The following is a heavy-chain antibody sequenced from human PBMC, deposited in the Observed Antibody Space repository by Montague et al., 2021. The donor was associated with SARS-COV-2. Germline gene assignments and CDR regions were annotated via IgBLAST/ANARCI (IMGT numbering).Heavy chain of an antibody. CDR3: ASYRRGYSYDLSFDY. J-gene: IGHJ4*02. CDR1: GGSISSSSYY. CDR2: IYYSGST. Sequence: SETLSLTCTVSGGSISSSSYYWGWIRQPPGKGLEWIGSIYYSGSTYYNPSLKSRVTISVDTSKNQFSLKLSSVTAADTAVYCCASYRRGYSYDLSFDYWGQGTLVTVSS. D-gene: IGHD5-18*01. V-gene: IGHV4-39*01.